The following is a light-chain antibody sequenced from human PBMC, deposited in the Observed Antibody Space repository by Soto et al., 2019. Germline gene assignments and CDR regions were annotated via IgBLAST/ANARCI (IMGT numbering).Light chain of an antibody. CDR2: DAS. J-gene: IGKJ5*01. CDR1: QSVSSY. CDR3: QQRSNWPIT. Sequence: EIVLTPSPATLSLSPGERATLSCRASQSVSSYLAWYQQKPGQAPRLLIYDASNRATGIPARFSGSGSGTDFTITISRLEPEDFAVYYCQQRSNWPITCGQGTRLEIK. V-gene: IGKV3-11*01.